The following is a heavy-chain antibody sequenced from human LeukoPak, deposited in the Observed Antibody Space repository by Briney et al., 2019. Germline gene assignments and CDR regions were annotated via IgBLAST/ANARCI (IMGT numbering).Heavy chain of an antibody. CDR3: ARVSGWYWFDN. CDR1: GFTFGPYA. J-gene: IGHJ4*02. Sequence: GGSLRLSCAASGFTFGPYAMHWVRQAPGKGLEYVSAISSNGRITYYADPVKGRFTISRDNSKNILYLQMGSLRTEDTAVYYCARVSGWYWFDNWGQGTLVTVSS. V-gene: IGHV3-64*02. D-gene: IGHD6-19*01. CDR2: ISSNGRIT.